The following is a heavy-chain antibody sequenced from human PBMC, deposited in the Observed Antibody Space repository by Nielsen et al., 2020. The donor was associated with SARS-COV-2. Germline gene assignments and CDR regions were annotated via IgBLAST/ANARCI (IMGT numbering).Heavy chain of an antibody. Sequence: KVSCKGSGYSFTSYWISWVRQMPGKGLEWMGRIDPSDSYTNYSPSFQGHVTISADKSISTAYLQWSSLKASDTAMYYCARHVTSSGHDYGMDVWGQGTTVTVSS. J-gene: IGHJ6*02. D-gene: IGHD6-19*01. CDR1: GYSFTSYW. CDR2: IDPSDSYT. V-gene: IGHV5-10-1*01. CDR3: ARHVTSSGHDYGMDV.